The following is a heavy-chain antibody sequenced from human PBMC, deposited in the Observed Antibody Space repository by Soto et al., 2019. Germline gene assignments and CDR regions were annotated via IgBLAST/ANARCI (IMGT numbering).Heavy chain of an antibody. CDR2: ISSSGSTI. CDR1: GFTFSSYE. D-gene: IGHD2-2*01. Sequence: GGSLRLSCAASGFTFSSYEMNWVRQAPGKGLEWVSYISSSGSTIYYADSVKGRFTISRDNAKNSLYLQMNSLRAEDTAVYYCARDQYSSTSCFYYYYYGMDVWGQGTTVTVSS. CDR3: ARDQYSSTSCFYYYYYGMDV. V-gene: IGHV3-48*03. J-gene: IGHJ6*02.